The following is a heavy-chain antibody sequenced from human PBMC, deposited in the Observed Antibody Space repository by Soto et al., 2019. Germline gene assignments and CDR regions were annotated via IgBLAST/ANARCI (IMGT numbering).Heavy chain of an antibody. Sequence: QVQLVESGGGLVRPGESLRLSCAASEFTFSDYYMSWIRQAPGKGLEWVSYISSSGNTIYYADSVKGRFTISRDNAKNSLYLQMNSLRAEDTAVYYCARRYSGGRAFDICGKGTMVTVSS. J-gene: IGHJ3*02. D-gene: IGHD5-12*01. CDR3: ARRYSGGRAFDI. V-gene: IGHV3-11*01. CDR2: ISSSGNTI. CDR1: EFTFSDYY.